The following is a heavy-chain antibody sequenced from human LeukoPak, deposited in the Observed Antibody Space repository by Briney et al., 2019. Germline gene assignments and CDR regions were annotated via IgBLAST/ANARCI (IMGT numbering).Heavy chain of an antibody. J-gene: IGHJ4*02. CDR1: GFTFSSYG. V-gene: IGHV3-30*18. CDR2: ISYDGVNK. D-gene: IGHD2-15*01. Sequence: GRSLRLSCAASGFTFSSYGMHWVRQAPGKGLEWVAVISYDGVNKYYADSVKGRFTISRDNSKNTLYLHMNTLRPEDTALYYCAKAGGYCSGGNCYANYWGQGTLVTVSS. CDR3: AKAGGYCSGGNCYANY.